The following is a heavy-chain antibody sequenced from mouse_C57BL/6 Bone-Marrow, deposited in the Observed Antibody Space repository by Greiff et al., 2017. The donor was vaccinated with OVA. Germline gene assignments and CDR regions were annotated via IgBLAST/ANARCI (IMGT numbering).Heavy chain of an antibody. J-gene: IGHJ2*01. D-gene: IGHD1-1*01. CDR1: GYTFTDYE. CDR2: IDPETGGT. V-gene: IGHV1-15*01. CDR3: ARRGITDVVAGGDY. Sequence: VQLQQPGAELVRPGASVTLSCKASGYTFTDYEMHWVKQTPVHGLEWIGAIDPETGGTAYNQKFKGKAILTADKSSSTAYMELRSLTSEDSAVYYCARRGITDVVAGGDYWGQGTTLTVSS.